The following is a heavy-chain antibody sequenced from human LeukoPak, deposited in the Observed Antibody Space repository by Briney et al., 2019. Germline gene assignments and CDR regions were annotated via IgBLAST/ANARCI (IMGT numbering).Heavy chain of an antibody. D-gene: IGHD6-19*01. Sequence: GESLKISCKVSGYSFTSYWIGWVRQMPGKGLEWMGIIYPGDSDSNTKYSPSFQGQVTISADKSINTAYLQWTSLKASDTAMYYCARHITLSSDWSLGLLKYYYYIDVWGIGTTVTISS. CDR2: IYPGDSDSNT. CDR1: GYSFTSYW. V-gene: IGHV5-51*01. CDR3: ARHITLSSDWSLGLLKYYYYIDV. J-gene: IGHJ6*03.